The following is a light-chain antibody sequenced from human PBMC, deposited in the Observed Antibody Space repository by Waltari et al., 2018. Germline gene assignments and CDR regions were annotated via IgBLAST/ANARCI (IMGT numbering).Light chain of an antibody. CDR2: YDS. V-gene: IGLV3-21*04. CDR3: QVWDSSSDHVV. CDR1: NIGSKS. Sequence: SYVLTQPPSVSVAPGKTARITCGGNNIGSKSRPWYQQKPGQAPGLVIYYDSDRPSGIPERFSGSNSGNTATLTISRVEAGDEADYYCQVWDSSSDHVVFGGGTKLTVL. J-gene: IGLJ2*01.